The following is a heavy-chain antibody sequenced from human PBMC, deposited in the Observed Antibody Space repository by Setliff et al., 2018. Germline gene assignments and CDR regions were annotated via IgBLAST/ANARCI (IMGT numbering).Heavy chain of an antibody. J-gene: IGHJ3*02. V-gene: IGHV1-3*01. CDR2: IAAGYGDT. Sequence: ASVKVSCKASGYTSTTNALHWMRQAPGQRLEWMGWIAAGYGDTKYSQKFQDRITITADTSTSTSYMELRSLTSDDTAVYFCARSFNSGFYHQRDAYDIWGQGTLVTVSS. CDR1: GYTSTTNA. D-gene: IGHD5-12*01. CDR3: ARSFNSGFYHQRDAYDI.